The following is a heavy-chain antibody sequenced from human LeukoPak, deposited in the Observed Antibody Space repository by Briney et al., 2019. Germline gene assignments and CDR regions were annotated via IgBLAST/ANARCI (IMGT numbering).Heavy chain of an antibody. CDR2: INHGGRT. D-gene: IGHD2-15*01. CDR1: GGSFSGYY. J-gene: IGHJ4*02. CDR3: ARGPHCSGGSCYSPAFDY. Sequence: SETLSLTCAVYGGSFSGYYWSWIRESPGGGLEWIGEINHGGRTNYNPSLKSRVTMSVDTSKNQFSLKVISATAADTAVYYGARGPHCSGGSCYSPAFDYWGQGTLVTVSS. V-gene: IGHV4-34*01.